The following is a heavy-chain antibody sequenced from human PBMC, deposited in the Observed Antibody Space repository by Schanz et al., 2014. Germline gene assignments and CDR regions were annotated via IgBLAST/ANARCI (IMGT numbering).Heavy chain of an antibody. V-gene: IGHV3-23*04. Sequence: EVQLVESGGGLVQPGGSLRLSCAASGFSFSSYAINWVRQAPGKGLEWVSSISGSGVSTYYADSVKGRFTISRDNSRNMLYLQMNSLRAEDTAVYFCAKSQYYGSGSYSDYYGVDVWGQGTTVTVSS. CDR3: AKSQYYGSGSYSDYYGVDV. CDR2: ISGSGVST. D-gene: IGHD3-10*01. CDR1: GFSFSSYA. J-gene: IGHJ6*02.